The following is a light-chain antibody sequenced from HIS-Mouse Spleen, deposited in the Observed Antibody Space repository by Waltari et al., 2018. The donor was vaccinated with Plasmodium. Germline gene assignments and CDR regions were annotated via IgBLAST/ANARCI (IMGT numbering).Light chain of an antibody. CDR1: SSNIGSNT. CDR2: SNN. V-gene: IGLV1-44*01. CDR3: AAWDDSLNGPV. Sequence: QSVLPQPPSASGTPGQRVTISCSGSSSNIGSNTVNWYQPPPGTAPKLLIHSNNQRPSGVPDRFSGSKSGTSASLAISGLQSEDEADYYCAAWDDSLNGPVFGGGTKLTVL. J-gene: IGLJ2*01.